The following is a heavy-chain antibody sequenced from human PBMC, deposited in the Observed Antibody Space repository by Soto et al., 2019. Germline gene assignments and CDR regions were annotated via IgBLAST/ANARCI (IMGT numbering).Heavy chain of an antibody. D-gene: IGHD6-19*01. Sequence: QVQLVQSGAEVKKPGASVKVSCKASGSTFTTNAMHWVRKAPGQRRGWMGGINAGNGNTKYSQKFQGRVTITRDTSASTAYMELSSLRSEDTAVYYCARAGIAVAGTNFDYWGQGTLVTVSS. CDR2: INAGNGNT. CDR1: GSTFTTNA. V-gene: IGHV1-3*01. CDR3: ARAGIAVAGTNFDY. J-gene: IGHJ4*02.